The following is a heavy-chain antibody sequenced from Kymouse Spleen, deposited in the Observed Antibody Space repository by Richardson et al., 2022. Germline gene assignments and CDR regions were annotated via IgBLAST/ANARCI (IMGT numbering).Heavy chain of an antibody. CDR3: ARDRIAAAGTRSGMDV. CDR1: GFTFSSYG. V-gene: IGHV3-33*01. Sequence: QVQLVESGGGVVQPGRSLRLSCAASGFTFSSYGMHWVRQAPGKGLEWVAVIWYDGSNKYYADSVKGRFTISRDNSKNTLYLQMNSLRAEDTAVYYCARDRIAAAGTRSGMDVWGQGTTVTVSS. CDR2: IWYDGSNK. D-gene: IGHD6-13*01. J-gene: IGHJ6*02.